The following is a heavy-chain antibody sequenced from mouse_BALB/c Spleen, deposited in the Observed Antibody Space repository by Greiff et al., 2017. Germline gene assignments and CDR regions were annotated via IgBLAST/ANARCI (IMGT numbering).Heavy chain of an antibody. CDR2: ISYDGSN. V-gene: IGHV3-6*02. CDR3: ARGNYYGYVGYFDV. D-gene: IGHD1-2*01. CDR1: GYSITSGYY. Sequence: EVKLQESGPGLVKPSQSLSLTCSVTGYSITSGYYWNRIRQFPGNKLEWMGYISYDGSNNYNPSLKNRISITRDTSKNQFFLKLNSVTTEDTATYYCARGNYYGYVGYFDVWGAGTTVTVSS. J-gene: IGHJ1*01.